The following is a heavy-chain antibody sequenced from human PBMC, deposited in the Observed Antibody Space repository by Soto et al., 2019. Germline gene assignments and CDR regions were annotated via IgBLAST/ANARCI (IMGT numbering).Heavy chain of an antibody. CDR3: ARSEQYYYDSSGHYYPSGYDYYGLDV. Sequence: SVKVSCKASGCTFTGYDISWVRQAPGQGLEWMGWIIPNFGTANYAQKFQGRVTITADESTSTAYMELSSLRSDDTAEYYCARSEQYYYDSSGHYYPSGYDYYGLDVWGQGTMVTVSS. V-gene: IGHV1-69*13. CDR1: GCTFTGYD. D-gene: IGHD3-22*01. CDR2: IIPNFGTA. J-gene: IGHJ6*02.